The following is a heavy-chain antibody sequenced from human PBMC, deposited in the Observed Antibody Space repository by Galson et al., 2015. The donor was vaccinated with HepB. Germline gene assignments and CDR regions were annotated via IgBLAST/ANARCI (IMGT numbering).Heavy chain of an antibody. CDR3: ARAHRAYYGSGSYFYYMDV. D-gene: IGHD3-10*01. CDR1: GGSISNYY. J-gene: IGHJ6*03. CDR2: IYSGST. V-gene: IGHV4-59*01. Sequence: SETLSLTCTVSGGSISNYYWSWIRQPPGKGLEWIGYIYSGSTNYNPSLKSRVTILVDTSKNQFSLRLTSVTAADTAVYYCARAHRAYYGSGSYFYYMDVWGKGTTVTVSS.